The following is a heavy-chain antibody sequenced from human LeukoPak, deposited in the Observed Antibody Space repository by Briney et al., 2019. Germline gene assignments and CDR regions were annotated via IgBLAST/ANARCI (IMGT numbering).Heavy chain of an antibody. CDR2: IKYDGSST. V-gene: IGHV3-74*01. J-gene: IGHJ4*02. CDR3: ARGGPYSSSSLDY. Sequence: GGSLRLSCAASGFTFSNSWMYWVGQTQDKGLCWFSGIKYDGSSTVYADSVKGRFTISRDNAKNTLDLQMNSLRAEDTAVYYCARGGPYSSSSLDYWGQGTLVTVSS. D-gene: IGHD6-6*01. CDR1: GFTFSNSW.